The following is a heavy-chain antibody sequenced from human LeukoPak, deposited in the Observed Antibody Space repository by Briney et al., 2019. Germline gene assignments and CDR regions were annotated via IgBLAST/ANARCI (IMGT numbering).Heavy chain of an antibody. Sequence: GASVKVSCKASGYTFTSYDIHWVRQATGQGLEWMGWMNPNSGNTGYAQKFQGRVTITRDTSISTAYMELSSLRSEDTAVFYCARGYCSSTSCPYPPFDYWGQGTLVTVSS. D-gene: IGHD2-2*01. CDR1: GYTFTSYD. V-gene: IGHV1-8*03. CDR3: ARGYCSSTSCPYPPFDY. CDR2: MNPNSGNT. J-gene: IGHJ4*02.